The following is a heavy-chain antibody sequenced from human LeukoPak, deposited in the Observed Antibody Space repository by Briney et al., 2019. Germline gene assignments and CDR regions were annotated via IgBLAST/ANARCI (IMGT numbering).Heavy chain of an antibody. CDR2: INHSGST. CDR1: GGSFSGYY. D-gene: IGHD3-22*01. V-gene: IGHV4-34*01. CDR3: ARGVYYDSSGYYEPIVAVPKRPYYFDY. J-gene: IGHJ4*02. Sequence: TSETLSLTCAVYGGSFSGYYWSWIRQPPGKGLEWIGEINHSGSTNCSPSLKSRVTISVDTSKNQFSLKLSSVTAADTAVYYCARGVYYDSSGYYEPIVAVPKRPYYFDYWGQGSLVTVSS.